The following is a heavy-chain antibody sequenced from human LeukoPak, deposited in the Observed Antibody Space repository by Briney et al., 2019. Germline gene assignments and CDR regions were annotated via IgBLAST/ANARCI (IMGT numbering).Heavy chain of an antibody. Sequence: GDSLKISCKGSGYSFTSYCIGWVRQMPGKGLEWMGRIDPSDSYTNYSPSFQGHVTISADKSISTAYLQWSSLKASDTAMYYCARHPGVTSWYFDLWGRGTLVTVSS. D-gene: IGHD3-10*01. CDR1: GYSFTSYC. J-gene: IGHJ2*01. V-gene: IGHV5-10-1*01. CDR2: IDPSDSYT. CDR3: ARHPGVTSWYFDL.